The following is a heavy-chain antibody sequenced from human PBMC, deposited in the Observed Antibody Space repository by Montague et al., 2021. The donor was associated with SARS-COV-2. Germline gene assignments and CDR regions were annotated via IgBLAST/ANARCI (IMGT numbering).Heavy chain of an antibody. CDR2: INQSGRT. V-gene: IGHV4-34*01. CDR1: GGSFSGYY. CDR3: ARRGSSVWGVHVSAELDY. J-gene: IGHJ4*02. Sequence: SETLSLTCAVYGGSFSGYYWSWIRQPPEKGLEWIGEINQSGRTNNNPSLKSRVIISVDTSKNQFSLKLSSVTAADTAVYYCARRGSSVWGVHVSAELDYWGQGTLVIVSS. D-gene: IGHD3-10*01.